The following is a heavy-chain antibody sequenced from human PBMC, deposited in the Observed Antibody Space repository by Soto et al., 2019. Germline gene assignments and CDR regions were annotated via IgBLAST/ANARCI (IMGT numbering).Heavy chain of an antibody. V-gene: IGHV1-8*01. D-gene: IGHD3-9*01. CDR2: MNPDSGNT. J-gene: IGHJ5*02. Sequence: GASVKVSCKASGYTFTSYDINWVRQATGQGLEWIGWMNPDSGNTGYAQNFQGRVTMTRNTSISTAYMELSSLRSEDTAMFYCARVKSYDILTGYSMWFDPWGQGTLVTVSS. CDR1: GYTFTSYD. CDR3: ARVKSYDILTGYSMWFDP.